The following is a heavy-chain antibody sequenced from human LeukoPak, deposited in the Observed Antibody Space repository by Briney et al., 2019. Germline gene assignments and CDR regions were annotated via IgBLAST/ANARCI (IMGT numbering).Heavy chain of an antibody. J-gene: IGHJ4*02. CDR1: GASISSYY. CDR3: AKYGVGSTYFDY. D-gene: IGHD1-26*01. V-gene: IGHV4-59*01. CDR2: ISYTGST. Sequence: SETLSLTCTVSGASISSYYWSWIRQTPGKGLEWIGYISYTGSTDYNPSLKSRVTVSADSSKNDFSLKLTSVTAADTAVYYCAKYGVGSTYFDYWGQGILVTVSS.